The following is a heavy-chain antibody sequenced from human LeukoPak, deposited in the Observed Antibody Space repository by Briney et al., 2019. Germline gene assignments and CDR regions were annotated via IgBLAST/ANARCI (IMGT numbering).Heavy chain of an antibody. CDR2: INPNSGGT. V-gene: IGHV1-2*02. Sequence: ASVKVSCKSSGYTFTVYCMHWVWQAPGPGLEWMGWINPNSGGTNYAQKFQGRVTMTSDTSISTAYMELSRLKSDDTAVYYCASDYGSGSYYLRGWGQGTLVTVSS. CDR3: ASDYGSGSYYLRG. J-gene: IGHJ4*02. D-gene: IGHD3-10*01. CDR1: GYTFTVYC.